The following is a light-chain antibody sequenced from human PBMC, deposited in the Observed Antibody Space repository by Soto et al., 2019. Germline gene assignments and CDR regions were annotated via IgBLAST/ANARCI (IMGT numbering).Light chain of an antibody. V-gene: IGKV4-1*01. J-gene: IGKJ1*01. CDR3: QQYDTTPPAWT. CDR2: WAS. Sequence: DIVMTQSPDSLAVSLGERATINCKSSQSVLYSSNNKNYLAWYQQKPGQPPKLLISWASTRESGVPERFSGSGSGTAFTLHISSLQAEDVALYYCQQYDTTPPAWTFGQGTKVEIK. CDR1: QSVLYSSNNKNY.